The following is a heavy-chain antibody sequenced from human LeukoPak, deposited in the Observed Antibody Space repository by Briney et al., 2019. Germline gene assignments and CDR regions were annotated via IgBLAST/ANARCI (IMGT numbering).Heavy chain of an antibody. D-gene: IGHD3-3*01. CDR2: IYPGDSDT. Sequence: GESLKISCKGSGYSFTSYWIGWVRQMPGKGLEWMGIIYPGDSDTRYSPSFQGQVTISADKSIGTAYLQWSSLKASDTAMYYCASPYYDFWSGHSPFDLWGRGTLVTVSS. J-gene: IGHJ2*01. V-gene: IGHV5-51*01. CDR1: GYSFTSYW. CDR3: ASPYYDFWSGHSPFDL.